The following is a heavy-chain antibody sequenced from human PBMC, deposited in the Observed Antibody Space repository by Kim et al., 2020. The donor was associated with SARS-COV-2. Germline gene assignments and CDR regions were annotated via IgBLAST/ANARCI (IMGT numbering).Heavy chain of an antibody. V-gene: IGHV1-69*04. J-gene: IGHJ6*03. CDR3: ATLTYYDFWSGPHYYYYYMDV. CDR1: GGTFSSYA. CDR2: IIPILGIA. Sequence: SVKVSCKASGGTFSSYAISWVRQAPGQGLEWMGRIIPILGIANYAQKFQGRVTITADKSTSTAYMELSSLRSEDTAVYYCATLTYYDFWSGPHYYYYYMDVWGKGTTVTVSS. D-gene: IGHD3-3*01.